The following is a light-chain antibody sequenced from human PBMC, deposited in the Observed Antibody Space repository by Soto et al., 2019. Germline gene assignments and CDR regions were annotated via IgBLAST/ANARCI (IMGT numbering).Light chain of an antibody. CDR2: DNN. Sequence: QSALTQPPSVSAAPGQKVIISCSGSSFNIGNNYVSWYQQLPGTAPKLLIYDNNKRPSGIPDRFSGSKSGTSATLAITGLQTADEADYYCGAWESSLNPYVFGTGTKVTVL. J-gene: IGLJ1*01. CDR3: GAWESSLNPYV. V-gene: IGLV1-51*01. CDR1: SFNIGNNY.